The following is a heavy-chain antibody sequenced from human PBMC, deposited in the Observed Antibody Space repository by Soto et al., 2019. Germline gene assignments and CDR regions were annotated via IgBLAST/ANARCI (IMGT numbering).Heavy chain of an antibody. V-gene: IGHV3-53*01. CDR3: AKDRGGTGWPFDH. D-gene: IGHD6-19*01. CDR2: IYSGGST. J-gene: IGHJ4*02. Sequence: EVQLVESGGGLIQPGGSLRLSCAASGFTVSSNYMSWVRQAPGKGLEWVSVIYSGGSTYYADSVKGRFTISRDNSKNTLYLQMISLRAEDSAVYYCAKDRGGTGWPFDHWGQGTLVTVSS. CDR1: GFTVSSNY.